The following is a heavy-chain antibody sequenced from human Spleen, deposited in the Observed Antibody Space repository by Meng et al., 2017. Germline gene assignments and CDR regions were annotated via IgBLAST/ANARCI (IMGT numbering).Heavy chain of an antibody. Sequence: SLKISCAASGFRFDDYDMHWVRQAPGKGLEWVSGISWNSGSIGYADSVKGRFTISRDNAKNSLYLQMNSVRAEDTALYYCARDEDISAAGKLFGDYWGQGTLVTVSS. CDR1: GFRFDDYD. CDR2: ISWNSGSI. V-gene: IGHV3-9*01. D-gene: IGHD6-25*01. CDR3: ARDEDISAAGKLFGDY. J-gene: IGHJ4*02.